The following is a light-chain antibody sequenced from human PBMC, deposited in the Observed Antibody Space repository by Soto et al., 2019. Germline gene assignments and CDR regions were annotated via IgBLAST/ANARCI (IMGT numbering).Light chain of an antibody. CDR1: QAIFSH. V-gene: IGKV1-39*01. Sequence: DVQMTQSPSSLSASVGDRVTITCRTSQAIFSHLNWYQQKPGKAPKLLIYGASNLESGVPSRFTGGGSGTDFTLTISSLPPEDFATYFCHQSHYTVWTFGQGTNVDMK. CDR3: HQSHYTVWT. J-gene: IGKJ1*01. CDR2: GAS.